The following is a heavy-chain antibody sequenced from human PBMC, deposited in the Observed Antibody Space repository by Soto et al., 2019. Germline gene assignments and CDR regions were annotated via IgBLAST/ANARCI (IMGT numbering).Heavy chain of an antibody. Sequence: SETLSLTCTVSGGSISSGGYYWSWIRQHPGKGLEWIGYIYYSGSTYYNPSLKSRVTISVDTSKNQFSLKLSSVTAADTAVYYCARAYYCDSSGYYDTRGFDPWGQGTLVTVSS. CDR1: GGSISSGGYY. CDR2: IYYSGST. D-gene: IGHD3-22*01. V-gene: IGHV4-31*03. CDR3: ARAYYCDSSGYYDTRGFDP. J-gene: IGHJ5*02.